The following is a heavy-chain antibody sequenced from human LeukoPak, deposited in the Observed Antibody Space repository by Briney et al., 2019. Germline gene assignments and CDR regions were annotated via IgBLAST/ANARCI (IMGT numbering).Heavy chain of an antibody. D-gene: IGHD3-10*01. CDR3: ARIRSYYGSGSYSDPQPSFDY. J-gene: IGHJ4*02. Sequence: SETLSLTCTVSGGSISSYYWSWIRQPPGKGLEWIGYIYYSGSTNYNPSLKSRVTISVDTSKNQFSLKLSSVTAADTAVYYCARIRSYYGSGSYSDPQPSFDYWGQGTLVTVSS. CDR2: IYYSGST. CDR1: GGSISSYY. V-gene: IGHV4-59*01.